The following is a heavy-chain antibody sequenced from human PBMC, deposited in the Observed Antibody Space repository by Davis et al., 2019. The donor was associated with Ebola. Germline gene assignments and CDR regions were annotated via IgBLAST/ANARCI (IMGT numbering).Heavy chain of an antibody. CDR3: AKQRGVGAIDYDY. D-gene: IGHD1-26*01. CDR2: ISSGGGAP. J-gene: IGHJ4*02. V-gene: IGHV3-23*01. Sequence: GESLKISCAASGFTFSGYAMSWVRQAPGKGLEWVSDISSGGGAPYYADSVKGRFTTFRDNPKNTLYLQMNSLRADDTAVYYCAKQRGVGAIDYDYWGRGTVVTVSS. CDR1: GFTFSGYA.